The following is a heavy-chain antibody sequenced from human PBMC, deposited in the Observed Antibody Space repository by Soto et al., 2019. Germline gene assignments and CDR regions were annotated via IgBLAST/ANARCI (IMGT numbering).Heavy chain of an antibody. CDR3: ARVVGVGVAGSAAFGT. Sequence: QLHLVQSGAVVKTPGASVTVSCSASGYPVTAYYLHWVRQAPGRGLEWMGGINPATGAAKYTQTLRGRVGRTRDTPTSTFLTEPSALTSKETAVFYGARVVGVGVAGSAAFGTWGQGTLVSVSS. CDR1: GYPVTAYY. J-gene: IGHJ3*02. CDR2: INPATGAA. D-gene: IGHD6-19*01. V-gene: IGHV1-2*02.